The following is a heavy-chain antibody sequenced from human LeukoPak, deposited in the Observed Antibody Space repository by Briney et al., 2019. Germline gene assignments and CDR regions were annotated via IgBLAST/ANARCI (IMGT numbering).Heavy chain of an antibody. V-gene: IGHV1-18*04. Sequence: ASVKVSCKASGYTFTSYGISWVRQAPGQGLEWMGWISAYNGNTNYAQKIQGRVTMNTSTSTSTAYLELRSLRADDTDVYYCARDSRGRAASDAFDIWGQGTMVTVSS. D-gene: IGHD2-15*01. CDR1: GYTFTSYG. CDR3: ARDSRGRAASDAFDI. J-gene: IGHJ3*02. CDR2: ISAYNGNT.